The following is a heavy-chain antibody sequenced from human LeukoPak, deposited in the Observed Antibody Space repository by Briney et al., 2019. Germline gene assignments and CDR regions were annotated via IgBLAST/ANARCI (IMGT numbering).Heavy chain of an antibody. Sequence: SETLSLTCTVSGGSISSSSDYWGWIRQPPGKGLEWIGSIYYSGSTYYNPSLKSRVTISVDTSKNQFSLKLNSVSAADTAVYYCARVVAAAGNNWFDPWGQGTLVTVSS. CDR2: IYYSGST. D-gene: IGHD6-13*01. V-gene: IGHV4-39*07. CDR1: GGSISSSSDY. CDR3: ARVVAAAGNNWFDP. J-gene: IGHJ5*02.